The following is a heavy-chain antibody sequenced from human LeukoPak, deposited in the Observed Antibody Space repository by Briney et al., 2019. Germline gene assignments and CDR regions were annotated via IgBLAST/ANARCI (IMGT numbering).Heavy chain of an antibody. CDR2: IKQDGSET. CDR3: ARETPRRGETRDGYR. V-gene: IGHV3-7*01. CDR1: GFTFSSYG. J-gene: IGHJ4*02. Sequence: PGGSLRLSCAASGFTFSSYGMHWVRQAPGKGLEWVANIKQDGSETYYADSVKGRFTISRDNAKNSLYLQMNSLRAEDTAVYYCARETPRRGETRDGYRWGQGTLVTVSS. D-gene: IGHD5-24*01.